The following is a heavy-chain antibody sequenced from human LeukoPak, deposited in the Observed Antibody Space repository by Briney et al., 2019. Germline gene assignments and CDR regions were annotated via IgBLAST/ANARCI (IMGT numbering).Heavy chain of an antibody. D-gene: IGHD6-25*01. CDR1: GYTFTGYY. J-gene: IGHJ4*02. CDR2: IIPILGIA. V-gene: IGHV1-69*02. CDR3: ASSRITGYSSGPDY. Sequence: SVKVSCKASGYTFTGYYMHWVRQAPGQGLEWMGRIIPILGIANYAQKFQGRVTITADKSTSTAYMELSSLRSEDTAVYYCASSRITGYSSGPDYWGQGTLVTVSS.